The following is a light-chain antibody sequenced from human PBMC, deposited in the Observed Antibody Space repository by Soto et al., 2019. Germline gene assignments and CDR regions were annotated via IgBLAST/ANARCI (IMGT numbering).Light chain of an antibody. CDR1: QGISNY. CDR2: AAS. CDR3: QQYSTYPLT. J-gene: IGKJ3*01. V-gene: IGKV1-16*02. Sequence: DIQMTQSPSSLSASVGDRVTITCRASQGISNYVAWFQQKPGKAPKSLIYAASNLQSGVPSKFSGSGSGTNFTLTISSLQDEDFATYYCQQYSTYPLTFGPGTKVDIK.